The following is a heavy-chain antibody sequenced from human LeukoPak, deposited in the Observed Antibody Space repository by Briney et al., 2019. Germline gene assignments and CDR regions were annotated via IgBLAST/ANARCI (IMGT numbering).Heavy chain of an antibody. CDR2: IYYSGST. V-gene: IGHV4-59*01. D-gene: IGHD3-3*01. Sequence: SETLSLTCTVSGGSISSYYWSWLRQPPGKGLEWIGYIYYSGSTNYNPSLKSRVTISVDTSKNQFSLKLSSVTAADTAVYYCARDPGSLRFLEWSPLSGFDYWGQGTLVTVSS. CDR1: GGSISSYY. J-gene: IGHJ4*02. CDR3: ARDPGSLRFLEWSPLSGFDY.